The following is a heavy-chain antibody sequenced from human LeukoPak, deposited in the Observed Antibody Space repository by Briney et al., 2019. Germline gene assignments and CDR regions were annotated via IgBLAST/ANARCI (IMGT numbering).Heavy chain of an antibody. J-gene: IGHJ4*02. CDR2: ISGSGGST. V-gene: IGHV3-23*01. CDR1: GFTFSSYD. D-gene: IGHD6-19*01. Sequence: PGGSLRLSCAASGFTFSSYDMSWVRQAPGKGLEWVSDISGSGGSTYYADSVKGRFTISRDNPKNTLYLQMNGLRAEDTAEYYCAKGSVAEALFDYWGQGTLVTVSS. CDR3: AKGSVAEALFDY.